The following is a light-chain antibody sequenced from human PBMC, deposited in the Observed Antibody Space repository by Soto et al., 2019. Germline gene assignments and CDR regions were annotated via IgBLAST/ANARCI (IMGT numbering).Light chain of an antibody. CDR3: SSYTRTSTLYV. CDR1: SSDIGGYNY. J-gene: IGLJ1*01. V-gene: IGLV2-14*03. Sequence: QSVLTQPASVSGSPGQSITISCTGTSSDIGGYNYVSWYQQLPGKVPKLIIYDVSNRPSGVSDRFSGSNSGNAASLTISGLQAEDEADYYCSSYTRTSTLYVFGTVTKLTVL. CDR2: DVS.